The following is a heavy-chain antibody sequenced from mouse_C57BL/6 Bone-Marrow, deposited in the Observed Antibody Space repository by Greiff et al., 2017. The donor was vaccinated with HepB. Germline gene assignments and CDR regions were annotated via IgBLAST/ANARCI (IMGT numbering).Heavy chain of an antibody. CDR2: IHPNSGST. D-gene: IGHD2-4*01. Sequence: QVQLQQPGAELVKPGASVKLSCKASGYTFTSYWMHWVKQRPGQGLEWIGMIHPNSGSTNYNEKFKSKATLTVDKSSSTAYMQLSSLTSEDSAVYYCARLTDYDYDPYYFDYWGQGTTLTVSS. CDR3: ARLTDYDYDPYYFDY. CDR1: GYTFTSYW. V-gene: IGHV1-64*01. J-gene: IGHJ2*01.